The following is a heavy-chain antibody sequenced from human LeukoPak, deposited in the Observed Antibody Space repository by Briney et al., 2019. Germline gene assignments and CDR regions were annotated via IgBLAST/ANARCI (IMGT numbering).Heavy chain of an antibody. CDR3: ARGQPVKPNQPGQLYYDFWSGYYRVHYFDY. Sequence: PGGSLRLSCAASGFTFSSYAMHWVRQAPGKGLEWVAVISYDRSNKYYADSVKGRFTISRDNSKNTLYLQMNSLRAEDTAVYYCARGQPVKPNQPGQLYYDFWSGYYRVHYFDYWGQGTLVTVSS. CDR1: GFTFSSYA. J-gene: IGHJ4*02. D-gene: IGHD3-3*01. V-gene: IGHV3-30*04. CDR2: ISYDRSNK.